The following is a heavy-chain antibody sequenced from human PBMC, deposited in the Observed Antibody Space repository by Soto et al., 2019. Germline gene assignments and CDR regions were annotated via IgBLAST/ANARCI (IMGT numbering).Heavy chain of an antibody. J-gene: IGHJ4*02. CDR3: ARVRYYDSSVHYSPRSEY. CDR2: INHSGST. V-gene: IGHV4-34*01. Sequence: SETLSLTCAVYGGTFSGYYWSWIRQPPGKELEWIGEINHSGSTNYNPSLKSRVTISVDTSKNQFSLKLSSVTAADTAVYYCARVRYYDSSVHYSPRSEYWGKGKLFT. CDR1: GGTFSGYY. D-gene: IGHD3-22*01.